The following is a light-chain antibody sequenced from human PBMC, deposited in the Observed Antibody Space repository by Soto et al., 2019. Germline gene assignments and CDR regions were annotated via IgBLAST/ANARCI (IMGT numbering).Light chain of an antibody. V-gene: IGKV2-24*01. CDR3: MQATQSSWT. CDR2: KVS. Sequence: DIVMTQTPLSSPVTLEQAASISCRSSQSLVHNDGNTYLSWFKQRPGQPPRLLIYKVSDRFSGVADRFSGSGAGTDFTLTISRVEAEDVGVYFCMQATQSSWTFGQGTKVEI. J-gene: IGKJ1*01. CDR1: QSLVHNDGNTY.